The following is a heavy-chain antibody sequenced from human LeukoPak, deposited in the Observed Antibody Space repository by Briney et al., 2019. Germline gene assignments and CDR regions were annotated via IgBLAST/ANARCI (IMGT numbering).Heavy chain of an antibody. V-gene: IGHV4-34*01. D-gene: IGHD1-26*01. J-gene: IGHJ6*03. Sequence: SETLSLTCAVYGGSFSGYYWSWIRQPPGKGLEWIGEINHSGSTNYNPSLKSRVTISVDTSKNQFSLKLSSVTAADTAVYYCARAIVGAQSSCYYYYMDVWGKGTTVTVSS. CDR3: ARAIVGAQSSCYYYYMDV. CDR1: GGSFSGYY. CDR2: INHSGST.